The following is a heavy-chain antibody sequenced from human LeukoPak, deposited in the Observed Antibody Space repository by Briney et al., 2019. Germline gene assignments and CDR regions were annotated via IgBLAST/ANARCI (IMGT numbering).Heavy chain of an antibody. V-gene: IGHV1-69*02. D-gene: IGHD3-16*01. Sequence: SVKVSCKASGGTFSSYTISWVRQAPGQGLEWMGRIIPILGIANYAQKFQGRATITADKSTSTAYMELSSLRSEDTAVYYCATKRTLGEGVDYWGQGTLVTVSS. J-gene: IGHJ4*02. CDR1: GGTFSSYT. CDR2: IIPILGIA. CDR3: ATKRTLGEGVDY.